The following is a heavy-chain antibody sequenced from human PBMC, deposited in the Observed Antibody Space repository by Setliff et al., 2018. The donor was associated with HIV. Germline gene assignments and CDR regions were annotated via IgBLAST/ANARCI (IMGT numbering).Heavy chain of an antibody. CDR3: TVYNTGSSKDHY. CDR1: GGSFSSGSYY. V-gene: IGHV4-34*01. Sequence: SETLSLTCAVSGGSFSSGSYYWIWIRQPPGKGLEWIGEINHSGSTAYNPSLKSRVTISVDTSKNQFSLKLNSVTAADTAVYYCTVYNTGSSKDHYWGQGTPVTVSS. CDR2: INHSGST. D-gene: IGHD2-8*02. J-gene: IGHJ4*02.